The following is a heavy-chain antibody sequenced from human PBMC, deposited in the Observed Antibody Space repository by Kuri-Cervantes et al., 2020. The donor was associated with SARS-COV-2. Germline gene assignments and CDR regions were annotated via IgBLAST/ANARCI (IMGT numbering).Heavy chain of an antibody. Sequence: SETLSLTCAVYGGSFRGYYWSWIRQPPGKGLEWIGEINHSGSTNYNPSLKSRVTISVDTSKNQFSLKLSSVTAADTAVYYCARGGYLTPDAFDIWGQGTMVTVSS. D-gene: IGHD2-21*01. J-gene: IGHJ3*02. CDR2: INHSGST. V-gene: IGHV4-34*01. CDR1: GGSFRGYY. CDR3: ARGGYLTPDAFDI.